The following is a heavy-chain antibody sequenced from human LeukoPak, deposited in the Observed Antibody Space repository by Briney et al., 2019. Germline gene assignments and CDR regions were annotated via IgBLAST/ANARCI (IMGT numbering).Heavy chain of an antibody. CDR1: GGSISSGSYY. Sequence: PSETLSLTCTGSGGSISSGSYYWSWIRQPAGKGLEWIGRIYTSGSTNYNPSLKSRVTISVDTSKNQFSLKLTSVTAADTAVYYCARDGGSGWYNYWGQGTLVTVSS. CDR2: IYTSGST. CDR3: ARDGGSGWYNY. D-gene: IGHD6-19*01. V-gene: IGHV4-61*02. J-gene: IGHJ4*02.